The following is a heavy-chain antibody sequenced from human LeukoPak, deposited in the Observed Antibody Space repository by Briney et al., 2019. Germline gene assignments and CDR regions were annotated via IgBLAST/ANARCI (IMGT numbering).Heavy chain of an antibody. J-gene: IGHJ4*02. Sequence: PGGSLRLSCAASGFTFSSRAMNWVRQAPGKGLEWVSYISSSTNSIYYADSVKGRFTISRDNAKNSLYLQMNGLRAEDTAVYYCARVHWIQLWVKSSSFDYWGQGTLVTVSS. CDR3: ARVHWIQLWVKSSSFDY. CDR2: ISSSTNSI. V-gene: IGHV3-48*01. D-gene: IGHD5-18*01. CDR1: GFTFSSRA.